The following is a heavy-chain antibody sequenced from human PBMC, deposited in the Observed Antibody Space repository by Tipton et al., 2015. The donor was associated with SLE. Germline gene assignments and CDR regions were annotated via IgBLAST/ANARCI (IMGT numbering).Heavy chain of an antibody. CDR1: GFTFRSYW. D-gene: IGHD6-19*01. Sequence: SLRLSCAASGFTFRSYWMSWVRQAPGKGLEWVANIKQDGSEKYYVDSVKGRFTISRDNAKNSLYLQMNSLRAEDTAVYYCARGGVIAVADFIDYWGQGTLVTVSS. V-gene: IGHV3-7*01. J-gene: IGHJ4*02. CDR3: ARGGVIAVADFIDY. CDR2: IKQDGSEK.